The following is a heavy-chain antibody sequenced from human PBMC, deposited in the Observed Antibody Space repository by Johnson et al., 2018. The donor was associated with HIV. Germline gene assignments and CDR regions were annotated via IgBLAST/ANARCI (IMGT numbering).Heavy chain of an antibody. V-gene: IGHV3-33*01. J-gene: IGHJ3*02. CDR1: GFTFSSYG. CDR3: ARGGGCGGDCYSGYDAFDI. D-gene: IGHD2-21*02. Sequence: QVHLVESGGGVVQPGRSLRLSCAASGFTFSSYGMHWVRQAPGKGLEWVAVIWYDGSNKYYADSVQGRFTISRDNSKNTLYLQMNSLRTWDTAVYYCARGGGCGGDCYSGYDAFDIWGQGTMVTVSS. CDR2: IWYDGSNK.